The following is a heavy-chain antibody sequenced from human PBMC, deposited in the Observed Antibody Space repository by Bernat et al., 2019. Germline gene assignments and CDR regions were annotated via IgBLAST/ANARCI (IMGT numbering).Heavy chain of an antibody. V-gene: IGHV4-39*01. Sequence: QLHLQESGPGLVKPPETLSLTCTVSGGSIISTTTYWGWIRQPPGTGLEWIASIYYSGSTYYNPSLKSRIAISVDTSKNQFSLRLSSVTAADTAVYYCVRRFGYFDYWGQGILVTVSS. CDR1: GGSIISTTTY. J-gene: IGHJ4*02. CDR2: IYYSGST. CDR3: VRRFGYFDY. D-gene: IGHD3-22*01.